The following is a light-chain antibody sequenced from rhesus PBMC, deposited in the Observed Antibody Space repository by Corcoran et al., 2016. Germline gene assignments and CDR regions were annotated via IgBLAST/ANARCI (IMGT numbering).Light chain of an antibody. CDR1: QSLLHSGGKTY. J-gene: IGKJ2*01. CDR2: EVS. CDR3: MQGIQLPYS. Sequence: DIVMTQTPLSLPVTPGEPASISCRSSQSLLHSGGKTYLYWYLQKPGQSPQLLIYEVSNRASGVPDRFSGSGSGTDFTLKISRVEAEDVGVYYCMQGIQLPYSFGQGTKVEIK. V-gene: IGKV2-104*02.